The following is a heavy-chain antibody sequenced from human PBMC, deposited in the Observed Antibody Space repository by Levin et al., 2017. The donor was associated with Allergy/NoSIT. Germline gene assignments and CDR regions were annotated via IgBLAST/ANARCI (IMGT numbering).Heavy chain of an antibody. Sequence: PGGSLRLSCKGSGYSFTSYWIGWVRQMPGKGLEWMGTIYPGDSDTRYSPSFQGQVTISADKSISTAYLQWSSLKASDTAMYYCAVAGYSSSWYGVDIWGQGTMVTVSS. J-gene: IGHJ3*02. CDR2: IYPGDSDT. CDR1: GYSFTSYW. D-gene: IGHD6-13*01. CDR3: AVAGYSSSWYGVDI. V-gene: IGHV5-51*01.